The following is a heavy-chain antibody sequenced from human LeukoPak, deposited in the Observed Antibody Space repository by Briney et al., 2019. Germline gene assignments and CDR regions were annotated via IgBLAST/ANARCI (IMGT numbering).Heavy chain of an antibody. CDR1: GGSISSSNW. V-gene: IGHV4-4*02. D-gene: IGHD5-18*01. Sequence: PSETLSLTCAVSGGSISSSNWWSWVRQPPGKGLEWIGEIYHSGSTNYNPSLKSRVTISVDKSKNQFSLKLSSVTAADTAVYYCARPTRYSYGSGGSYGMDVWGQGTTVTVSS. J-gene: IGHJ6*02. CDR2: IYHSGST. CDR3: ARPTRYSYGSGGSYGMDV.